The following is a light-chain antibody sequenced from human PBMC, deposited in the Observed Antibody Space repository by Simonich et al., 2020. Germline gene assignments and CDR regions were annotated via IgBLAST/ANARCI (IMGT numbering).Light chain of an antibody. J-gene: IGKJ3*01. CDR2: WAA. Sequence: DIVMTQSPDSLAVSLGERATINCKSSQSVLYSSHNKNYLAWYQQKPGQPPKLLIYWAATREAGVPDRFSGSGSGKDFTLTISSLQAEDVAVYYCQQYYSTPLTFGPGTKVDIK. V-gene: IGKV4-1*01. CDR1: QSVLYSSHNKNY. CDR3: QQYYSTPLT.